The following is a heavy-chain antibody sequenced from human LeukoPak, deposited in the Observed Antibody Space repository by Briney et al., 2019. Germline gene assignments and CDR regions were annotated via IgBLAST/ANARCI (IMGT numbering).Heavy chain of an antibody. CDR1: GGSISSSNW. J-gene: IGHJ4*02. CDR2: INHSGST. V-gene: IGHV4-4*02. CDR3: ASKSHCSSTSCYQRGAYYFDY. Sequence: SETLSLTCAVSGGSISSSNWWSWVRQPPGKGLEWIGEINHSGSTNYNPSLKSRVTISVDTSKNQFSLKLSSVTAADTAVYYCASKSHCSSTSCYQRGAYYFDYWGQGTLVTVSS. D-gene: IGHD2-2*01.